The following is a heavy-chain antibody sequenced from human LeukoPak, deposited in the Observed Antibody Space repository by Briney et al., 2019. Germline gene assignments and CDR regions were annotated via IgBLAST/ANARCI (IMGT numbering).Heavy chain of an antibody. J-gene: IGHJ4*02. Sequence: ASVKVSCKASEYTFTGYYMHWVRQAPGQGLEWMGWINPNSGGTNYAQKFQGRVTMTRDTSISTAYMELSRLRSDDTAVYYCARDLRVWFGETPDDYWGQGTLVTVSS. CDR1: EYTFTGYY. CDR3: ARDLRVWFGETPDDY. D-gene: IGHD3-10*01. CDR2: INPNSGGT. V-gene: IGHV1-2*02.